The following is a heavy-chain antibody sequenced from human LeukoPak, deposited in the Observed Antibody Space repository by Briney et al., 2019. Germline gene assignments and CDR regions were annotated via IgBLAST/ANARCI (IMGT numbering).Heavy chain of an antibody. J-gene: IGHJ4*02. CDR2: IWNDGTNK. V-gene: IGHV3-33*01. Sequence: GGSLRLSCAASGFFFSSYGLHWVRQAPGKGLEWVAVIWNDGTNKYYADSLKGRFTISRDNSKNTVYLEMNSLRVEDTAVCYCARWEEMATNRLDYWGQGTLVTVSS. CDR3: ARWEEMATNRLDY. CDR1: GFFFSSYG. D-gene: IGHD5-24*01.